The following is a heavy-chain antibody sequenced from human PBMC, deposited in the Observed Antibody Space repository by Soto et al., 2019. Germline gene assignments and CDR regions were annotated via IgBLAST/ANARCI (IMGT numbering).Heavy chain of an antibody. V-gene: IGHV4-61*01. CDR3: ARKRPNFYDSSGYRQYFDF. J-gene: IGHJ4*02. Sequence: QVQLQESGPGLLKPSETLSLTCTVSGASVSSGSYYWSWIRQPPGKGLEWIGYLYYIGSTNYNPSLKSRVTISVDTSKNQFSLKLTSVTAADTAVYYCARKRPNFYDSSGYRQYFDFWGQGTLVTVSS. CDR2: LYYIGST. D-gene: IGHD3-22*01. CDR1: GASVSSGSYY.